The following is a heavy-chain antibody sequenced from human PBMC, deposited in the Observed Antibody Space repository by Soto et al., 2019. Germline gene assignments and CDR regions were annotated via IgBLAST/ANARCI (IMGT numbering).Heavy chain of an antibody. D-gene: IGHD1-26*01. CDR2: IYHSGST. V-gene: IGHV4-4*02. J-gene: IGHJ4*02. Sequence: PSETLSLTCAVSSGSISSSNWWSWVRQPPGKGLEWIGEIYHSGSTNYNPSLKSRVTISVDKSKNQFSLKLSSVTAADTAVYYCAAYIIVGATTEGYFDYWGQGTLVTVSS. CDR1: SGSISSSNW. CDR3: AAYIIVGATTEGYFDY.